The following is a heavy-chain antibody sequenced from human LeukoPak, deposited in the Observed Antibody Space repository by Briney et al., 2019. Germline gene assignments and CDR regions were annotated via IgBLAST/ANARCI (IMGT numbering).Heavy chain of an antibody. J-gene: IGHJ4*02. CDR1: GYTFTGYN. CDR3: ARTIFGREYNY. CDR2: INPISGDT. V-gene: IGHV1-2*02. D-gene: IGHD3-3*01. Sequence: ASVKVSCKASGYTFTGYNIHWVRQAPGQGLEWMGWINPISGDTKYGQKFRGRVTMTSDTSISTAYMELSRLTSGDTAIYYCARTIFGREYNYWGQGSLVTVSS.